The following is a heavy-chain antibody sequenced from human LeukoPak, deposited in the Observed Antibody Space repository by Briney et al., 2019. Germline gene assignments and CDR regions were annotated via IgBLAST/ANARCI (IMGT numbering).Heavy chain of an antibody. J-gene: IGHJ5*02. Sequence: GASVKVSCKASGYTFTSYYMHWVRQAPGQGLEWMGIINPSGGSTSYAQKFQGRVTMTRDTSTSTVYMELSSLRSEDTAVYYCARAEHFDYDILTGRENWFDPWGQGTLVTVSS. D-gene: IGHD3-9*01. V-gene: IGHV1-46*01. CDR3: ARAEHFDYDILTGRENWFDP. CDR1: GYTFTSYY. CDR2: INPSGGST.